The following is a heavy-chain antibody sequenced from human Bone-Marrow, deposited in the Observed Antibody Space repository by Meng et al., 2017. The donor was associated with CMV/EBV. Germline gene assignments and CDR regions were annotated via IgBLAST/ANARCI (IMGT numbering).Heavy chain of an antibody. CDR2: IIPIFGTA. Sequence: QGQRVQSGAEVKKAGSSVEVSCKASGGTFSSYAISWVRQAPGQGLEWMGGIIPIFGTANYAQKFQGRVTITADKSTSTAYMELSSLRSEDTAVYYCARAEIAAAGRLDYWGQGTLVTVSS. CDR3: ARAEIAAAGRLDY. CDR1: GGTFSSYA. V-gene: IGHV1-69*06. J-gene: IGHJ4*02. D-gene: IGHD6-13*01.